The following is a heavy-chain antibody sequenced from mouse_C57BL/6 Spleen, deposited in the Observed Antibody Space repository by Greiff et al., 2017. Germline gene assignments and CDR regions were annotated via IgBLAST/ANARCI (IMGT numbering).Heavy chain of an antibody. CDR1: GFSFNTYA. D-gene: IGHD1-1*01. CDR2: IRSKSNNYAT. Sequence: EVKLQESGGGLVQPKGSLKLSCAASGFSFNTYAMNWVRQAPGKGLEWVARIRSKSNNYATYYADSVKDRFTISRDDSESMLYLQMNNLKTEDTAMYYCVRHYYGSSYGFAYWGQGTLVTVSA. V-gene: IGHV10-1*01. J-gene: IGHJ3*01. CDR3: VRHYYGSSYGFAY.